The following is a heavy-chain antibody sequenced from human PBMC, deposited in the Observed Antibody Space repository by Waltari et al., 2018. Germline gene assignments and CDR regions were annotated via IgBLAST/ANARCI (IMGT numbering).Heavy chain of an antibody. V-gene: IGHV1-46*01. CDR2: INPSGGST. J-gene: IGHJ4*02. CDR3: APYYDYIWGSYPPGG. CDR1: GYTFTSYY. Sequence: QVQLVQSGAEVKKPGASVKVSCKASGYTFTSYYMHWVRQAPGQGLEWMGIINPSGGSTSYAQKFQGRVTMTRDESTSTAYMELSSLRSEDTAVYYCAPYYDYIWGSYPPGGWGQGTLVTVSS. D-gene: IGHD3-16*02.